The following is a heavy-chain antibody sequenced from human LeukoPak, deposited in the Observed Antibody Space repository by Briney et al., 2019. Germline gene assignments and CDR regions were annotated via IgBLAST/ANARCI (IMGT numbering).Heavy chain of an antibody. Sequence: PSETLSLTCTASGCTFTNYYLSWIRQPPGKGLEYIGNINYRGSTNYNPSLKSRVTISVDTSKNQFSLKLSSVSAADTAVYYCARHQVRDSSGWFDYWGQGALVTVSS. CDR1: GCTFTNYY. CDR2: INYRGST. J-gene: IGHJ4*02. D-gene: IGHD6-19*01. V-gene: IGHV4-59*08. CDR3: ARHQVRDSSGWFDY.